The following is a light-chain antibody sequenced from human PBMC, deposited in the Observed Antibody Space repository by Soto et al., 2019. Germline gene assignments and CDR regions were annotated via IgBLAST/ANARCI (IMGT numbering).Light chain of an antibody. CDR3: LQWNCYPRT. Sequence: DIQITQSPSSLSASVGDRVTITCRASQAIRNDLAWYQQKPGKAPKRLIYSASSLENRVPSRFSGSGSATALSGTIRSLEPEDFATYDWLQWNCYPRTFGRGTKVEVK. V-gene: IGKV1-17*01. CDR1: QAIRND. J-gene: IGKJ4*01. CDR2: SAS.